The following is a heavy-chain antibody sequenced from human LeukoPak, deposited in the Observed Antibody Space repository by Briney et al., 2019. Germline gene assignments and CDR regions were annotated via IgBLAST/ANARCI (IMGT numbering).Heavy chain of an antibody. CDR1: GFTFSSYA. Sequence: PGGSLKLSCSASGFTFSSYAMHWVRQAPGKGLEYVSGLSSNGGYTYYADSVKDRFIISRDNSKNTLYLQMSSLRAEDTAVYYCVKDRGIAAALYYFDYWGQGTLVTVSS. V-gene: IGHV3-64D*06. CDR3: VKDRGIAAALYYFDY. J-gene: IGHJ4*02. D-gene: IGHD6-13*01. CDR2: LSSNGGYT.